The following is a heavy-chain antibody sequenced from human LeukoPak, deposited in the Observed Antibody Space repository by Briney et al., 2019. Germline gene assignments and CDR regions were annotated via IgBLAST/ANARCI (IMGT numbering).Heavy chain of an antibody. Sequence: SVTVSCKASGGTFSSYAISWVRQAPGQGLEWMGGIIPIFGTANYAQKFQGRVTITADESTSTAYMELSSLRSEDTAVYYCARDGMSGSYLGVDYWGQGTLVTVSS. CDR2: IIPIFGTA. D-gene: IGHD1-26*01. V-gene: IGHV1-69*01. CDR1: GGTFSSYA. CDR3: ARDGMSGSYLGVDY. J-gene: IGHJ4*02.